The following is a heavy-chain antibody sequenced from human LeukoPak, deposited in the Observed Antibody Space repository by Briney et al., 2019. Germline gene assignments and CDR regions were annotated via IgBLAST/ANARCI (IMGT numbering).Heavy chain of an antibody. V-gene: IGHV3-11*04. CDR3: ARGEALWFGEFLYDY. J-gene: IGHJ4*02. D-gene: IGHD3-10*01. CDR2: ISMSGSNK. CDR1: GFIFSDYY. Sequence: PGGSLRLSCAASGFIFSDYYLTWVRQAPGTGLEWVSFISMSGSNKSYADSVKGRFTISRDNAKNSLYLQMNSLRAEDTAVYYCARGEALWFGEFLYDYWGQGTLVTVSS.